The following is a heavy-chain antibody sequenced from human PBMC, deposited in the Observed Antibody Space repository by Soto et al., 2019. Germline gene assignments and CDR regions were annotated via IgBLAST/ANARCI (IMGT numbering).Heavy chain of an antibody. CDR2: VIPLFDTA. Sequence: QVQVVQSGAEVKKPGSSVKVSCKVSGGIFTNNAISWVRQAPGQGLEWLGGVIPLFDTAYYAQIFRGRLRISADGVTTTAYMELSGLTSADTGVYFCATGGHNDGYNFYHGMDVWGQGTTFTVS. V-gene: IGHV1-69*01. CDR1: GGIFTNNA. D-gene: IGHD3-16*01. J-gene: IGHJ6*02. CDR3: ATGGHNDGYNFYHGMDV.